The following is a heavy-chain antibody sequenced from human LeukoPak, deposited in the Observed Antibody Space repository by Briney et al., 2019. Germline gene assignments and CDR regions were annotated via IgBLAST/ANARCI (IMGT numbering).Heavy chain of an antibody. CDR3: AKEAPHYYDSSGYYAAEFDY. D-gene: IGHD3-22*01. J-gene: IGHJ4*02. CDR1: GFTFDDYA. CDR2: ISWNSGSI. Sequence: GGSLRLSCAASGFTFDDYAMHWVRQAPGKGLEWVSGISWNSGSIGYADSVKGRFTISRDNAKNSLYLQMNSRRAEDTALYYCAKEAPHYYDSSGYYAAEFDYWGQGTLVTVSS. V-gene: IGHV3-9*01.